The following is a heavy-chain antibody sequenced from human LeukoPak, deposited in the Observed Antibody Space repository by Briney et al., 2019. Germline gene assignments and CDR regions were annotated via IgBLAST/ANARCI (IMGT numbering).Heavy chain of an antibody. CDR2: IAHSGST. D-gene: IGHD6-19*01. V-gene: IGHV4-34*01. J-gene: IGHJ4*01. Sequence: SETLSLTCAVYGGSFSGYYWSWIRQPPGKGLEWIGEIAHSGSTNYNPSLKSRLTISVDTSKNQFSLKLSSVTAADTAVYYCARAPRSSGWNYWGQGTLVTVSS. CDR3: ARAPRSSGWNY. CDR1: GGSFSGYY.